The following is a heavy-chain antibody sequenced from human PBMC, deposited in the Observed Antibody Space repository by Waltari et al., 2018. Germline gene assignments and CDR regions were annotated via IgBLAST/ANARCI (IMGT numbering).Heavy chain of an antibody. J-gene: IGHJ4*02. CDR1: GFSFSNYA. Sequence: QVQLVESGGGVVQSGRSLRLSCAASGFSFSNYAMHWVRQAPGKGLEWVDVISYDGNNKYYADAVKGRFTISRDNSKNTLYLQMNSLRAEDTAVYYCATAFYDTSTYYGGIEYWGQGTLVTVSS. V-gene: IGHV3-30-3*01. D-gene: IGHD3-22*01. CDR3: ATAFYDTSTYYGGIEY. CDR2: ISYDGNNK.